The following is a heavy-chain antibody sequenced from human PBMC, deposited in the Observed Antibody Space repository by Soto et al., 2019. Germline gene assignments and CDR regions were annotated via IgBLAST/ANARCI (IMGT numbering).Heavy chain of an antibody. V-gene: IGHV4-30-2*01. Sequence: QLQLQESGSGLVRPSQTLSLTCAVSGGSISSGGYSWNWIRQPPGKGLEWIGYIYHSGSTLYNPSLKRRVTISVDKSKTQFSLKLSSVTAADTAVYYCARDRLEGNWFDPWGQATLVTVSS. CDR3: ARDRLEGNWFDP. J-gene: IGHJ5*02. CDR2: IYHSGST. CDR1: GGSISSGGYS.